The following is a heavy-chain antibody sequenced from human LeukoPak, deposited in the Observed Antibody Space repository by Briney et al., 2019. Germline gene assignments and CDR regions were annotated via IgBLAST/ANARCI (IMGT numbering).Heavy chain of an antibody. V-gene: IGHV1-69*05. Sequence: ASVKVSCKASGGTFTSYAISWGRHAPGQGLEWMGGIIPIFGTANYAQKFQGRVTITTDESTSTAYMELSSLRSEDTAVYYCAREMGVGYCSSTSCSNWFDPWGQGTLVTVSS. CDR1: GGTFTSYA. CDR2: IIPIFGTA. D-gene: IGHD2-2*01. CDR3: AREMGVGYCSSTSCSNWFDP. J-gene: IGHJ5*02.